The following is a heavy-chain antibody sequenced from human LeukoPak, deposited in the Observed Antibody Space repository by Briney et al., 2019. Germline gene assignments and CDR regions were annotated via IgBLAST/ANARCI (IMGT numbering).Heavy chain of an antibody. CDR3: LGEPAGGFRFDY. CDR1: GGSISSYD. J-gene: IGHJ4*02. Sequence: PSETLSLTCTVSGGSISSYDWSWIEQPPGKGLEWIGYIYYSGRTVYNPSLKSRVTMSLDTSQNQFSLKLSSVTASDTAVYYCLGEPAGGFRFDYWGQGTLVTVSS. D-gene: IGHD1-14*01. V-gene: IGHV4-59*12. CDR2: IYYSGRT.